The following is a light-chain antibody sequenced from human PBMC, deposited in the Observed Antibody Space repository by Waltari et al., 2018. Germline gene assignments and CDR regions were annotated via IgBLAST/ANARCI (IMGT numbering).Light chain of an antibody. CDR2: LGS. J-gene: IGKJ5*01. CDR1: QSRLHSNDYNY. Sequence: DIVMTQSPLSLPVTPGDPASISSSSSQSRLHSNDYNYFDWYQQKPGQSPQLLLYLGSNRASGVSDRFSGSGSGTDFTLKSSRVEAEDVGVYYCMQDLKTVITFGQGTRLEIK. V-gene: IGKV2-28*01. CDR3: MQDLKTVIT.